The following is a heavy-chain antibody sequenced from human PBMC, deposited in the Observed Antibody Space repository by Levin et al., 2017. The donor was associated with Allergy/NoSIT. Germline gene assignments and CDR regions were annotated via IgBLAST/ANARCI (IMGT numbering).Heavy chain of an antibody. CDR2: ISGSGGRT. Sequence: GGSLRLSCAASGFTFSSYDMSWVPQAPGKGLEWVSAISGSGGRTYFADSVKGRFTISRDNSKNTLYLQMHSLRAEDTAVYYCAKEGSGSYAHYWGQGTLVTVSS. J-gene: IGHJ4*02. CDR1: GFTFSSYD. V-gene: IGHV3-23*01. D-gene: IGHD1-26*01. CDR3: AKEGSGSYAHY.